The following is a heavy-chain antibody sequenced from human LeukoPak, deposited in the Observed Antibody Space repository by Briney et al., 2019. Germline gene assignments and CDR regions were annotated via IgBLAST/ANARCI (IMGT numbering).Heavy chain of an antibody. D-gene: IGHD6-13*01. V-gene: IGHV3-53*01. CDR2: IYRGGTT. CDR1: GFNVSNNY. J-gene: IGHJ4*02. CDR3: ARDRGAAAGN. Sequence: GGSLRLSCAASGFNVSNNYMSWVRQAPGKGLEWVSVIYRGGTTYYADSVKGRFTLSRDNSKNTVYLQMDSLRAEDTAVYYCARDRGAAAGNWGQGTLVTVSS.